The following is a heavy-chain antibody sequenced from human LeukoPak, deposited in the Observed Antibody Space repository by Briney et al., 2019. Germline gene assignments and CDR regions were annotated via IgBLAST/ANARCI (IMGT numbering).Heavy chain of an antibody. V-gene: IGHV3-74*01. CDR2: INSGGSYI. CDR1: GFTFSSYW. CDR3: VKDDGNYGIDY. Sequence: TGGSLRLSCAASGFTFSSYWMHWVRQGPGKGLVWVSRINSGGSYISYADSVKGRFTISRDNAKSTLYLQMNSLRAEDTAVYFCVKDDGNYGIDYWGQGTLVTVSS. D-gene: IGHD1-7*01. J-gene: IGHJ4*02.